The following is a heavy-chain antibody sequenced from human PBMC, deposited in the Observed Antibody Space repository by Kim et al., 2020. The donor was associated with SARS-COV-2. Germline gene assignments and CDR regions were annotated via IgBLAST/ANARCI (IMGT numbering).Heavy chain of an antibody. J-gene: IGHJ4*02. CDR1: GGSFSGYY. D-gene: IGHD3-16*02. CDR2: INHSGST. Sequence: SETLSLTCAVYGGSFSGYYWSWIRQPPGKGLEWIGEINHSGSTNYNPSLKSRVTISVDTSKNQFSLKLSSVTAADTAVYYCARGRLLRLGELSPIQPPRSIDYWGQGTLVTVSS. CDR3: ARGRLLRLGELSPIQPPRSIDY. V-gene: IGHV4-34*01.